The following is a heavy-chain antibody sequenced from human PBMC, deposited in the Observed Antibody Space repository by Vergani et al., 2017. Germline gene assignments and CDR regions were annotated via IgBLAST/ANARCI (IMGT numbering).Heavy chain of an antibody. D-gene: IGHD3-10*01. CDR1: GFSFSSHA. V-gene: IGHV3-30*18. Sequence: QVQLAESGGGRVQPGRSPRLSCAASGFSFSSHAIHWVRQAPGKGLEWVAVISNDGSKKYYADSVKGRFTISRDNSKNTLDLQMNSLRTQDTAVYYCAKAGSVTSGSLQYNFYMDVWGK. CDR3: AKAGSVTSGSLQYNFYMDV. J-gene: IGHJ6*03. CDR2: ISNDGSKK.